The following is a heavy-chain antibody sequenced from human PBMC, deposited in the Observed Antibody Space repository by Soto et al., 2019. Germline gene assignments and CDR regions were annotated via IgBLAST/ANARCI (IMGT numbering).Heavy chain of an antibody. Sequence: VASVKVSCKASGYTFTSYYMHWVRQAPGQGLEWMGIINPSGGSTSYAQKFQGRVTMTRDTSTSTVYMELSSLRSEDTAVYYCARDEGGNSVLYYYGMDVWGQGTTVTVSS. V-gene: IGHV1-46*01. CDR3: ARDEGGNSVLYYYGMDV. J-gene: IGHJ6*02. CDR2: INPSGGST. CDR1: GYTFTSYY. D-gene: IGHD2-21*02.